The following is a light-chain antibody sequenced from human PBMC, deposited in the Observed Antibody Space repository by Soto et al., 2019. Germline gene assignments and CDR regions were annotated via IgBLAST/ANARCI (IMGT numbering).Light chain of an antibody. CDR1: QSISNY. Sequence: DIQMTQSPSSLSASVGDRVTITCRASQSISNYLNWYQQKPGKAPKLLIYAASSLQSGVPSRFSGSGSGTDFTLTISSLQLEDFATYYCRQSYSTAWTVGQGTKVEIK. J-gene: IGKJ1*01. V-gene: IGKV1-39*01. CDR3: RQSYSTAWT. CDR2: AAS.